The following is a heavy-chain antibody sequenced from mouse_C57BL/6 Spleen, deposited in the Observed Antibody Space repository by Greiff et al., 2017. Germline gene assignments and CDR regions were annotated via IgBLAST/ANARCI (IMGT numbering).Heavy chain of an antibody. CDR1: GSSITSDY. J-gene: IGHJ4*01. CDR2: ISYRGST. Sequence: EVQLVESGPGLAKPSQTLSLTCSVTGSSITSDYWNWLRKFPGNKLEYMGYISYRGSTYYNPSLKIRISITRDTSKNQYYLQLNSVTTEDTATYYCARTGTGNAMDYWGQGTSVTVSS. V-gene: IGHV3-8*01. D-gene: IGHD4-1*01. CDR3: ARTGTGNAMDY.